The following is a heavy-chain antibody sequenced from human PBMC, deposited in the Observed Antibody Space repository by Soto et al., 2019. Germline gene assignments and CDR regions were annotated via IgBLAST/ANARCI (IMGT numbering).Heavy chain of an antibody. D-gene: IGHD6-13*01. J-gene: IGHJ4*02. Sequence: QITLKESGPTLVKPTQTLTLTCTFSGFSLSTSGVGVGWIRQPPGKALEWLALIYWDDDKRYNPSVKSRLAITXXPXRXXVVLTMTNMDPVDTATYYCAHRRRYSRLWYAGFDYWGQGTLVTVSS. CDR1: GFSLSTSGVG. V-gene: IGHV2-5*02. CDR2: IYWDDDK. CDR3: AHRRRYSRLWYAGFDY.